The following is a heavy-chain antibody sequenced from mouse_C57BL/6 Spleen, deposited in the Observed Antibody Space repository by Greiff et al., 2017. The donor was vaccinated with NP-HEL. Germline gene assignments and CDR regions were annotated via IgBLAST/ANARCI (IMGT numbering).Heavy chain of an antibody. V-gene: IGHV1-64*01. CDR3: ARDDDDSSPDV. CDR1: GSTFTSSW. CDR2: IHPNSGST. Sequence: QVQLQQPGAELVKPGASVKLSCKASGSTFTSSWMPWVRQRPGQGLEWIGMIHPNSGSTNYTEKFKSKATLTVDKTSNTAYMQLSSLTSEDSEFYYCARDDDDSSPDVWGTGTTVTVSS. D-gene: IGHD1-1*01. J-gene: IGHJ1*03.